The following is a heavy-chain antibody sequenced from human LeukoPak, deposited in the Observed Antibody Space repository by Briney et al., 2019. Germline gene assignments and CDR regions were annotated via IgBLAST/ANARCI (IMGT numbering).Heavy chain of an antibody. D-gene: IGHD6-25*01. V-gene: IGHV4-61*01. CDR1: GGSVSSGSYS. J-gene: IGHJ5*01. Sequence: VKPSETLSLTCTVSGGSVSSGSYSWSWIRQPPGKGLEWIGYIYYSGSTNYNPSLKSRVTISVDTSKNQFSLKLRFVTAADTAVYYCARGVAASVRWFDPWGQRTLVAVSS. CDR2: IYYSGST. CDR3: ARGVAASVRWFDP.